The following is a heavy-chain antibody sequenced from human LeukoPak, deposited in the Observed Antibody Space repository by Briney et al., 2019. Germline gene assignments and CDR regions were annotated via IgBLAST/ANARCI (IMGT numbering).Heavy chain of an antibody. V-gene: IGHV1-69*13. CDR3: AASSDDDSSNDY. D-gene: IGHD6-19*01. CDR1: GGTFNSYA. CDR2: SIPVFETT. Sequence: SVKVSCKASGGTFNSYAISWVRQAPRQGLEWMGGSIPVFETTNYAQKFQGRVTITADEFTSTVYMELSSLTSEDTAVYYCAASSDDDSSNDYWGQGTLVTVSS. J-gene: IGHJ4*02.